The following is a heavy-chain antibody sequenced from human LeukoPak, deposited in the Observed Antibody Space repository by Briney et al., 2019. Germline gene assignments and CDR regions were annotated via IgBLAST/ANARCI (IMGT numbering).Heavy chain of an antibody. CDR3: TRGMTVTTENAFDI. D-gene: IGHD4-17*01. V-gene: IGHV1-8*03. Sequence: ASVKVSCKASGYTFTSYGISWVRQAPGQGLEWMGWMNPNSGNTGYAQKFQGRVTITRNTSISTAYMELSSLRSEDTAVYYCTRGMTVTTENAFDIWGQGTMVTVSS. J-gene: IGHJ3*02. CDR1: GYTFTSYG. CDR2: MNPNSGNT.